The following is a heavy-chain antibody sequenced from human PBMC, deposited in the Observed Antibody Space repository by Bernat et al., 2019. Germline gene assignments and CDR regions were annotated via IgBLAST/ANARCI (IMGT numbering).Heavy chain of an antibody. V-gene: IGHV3-7*03. D-gene: IGHD1-1*01. J-gene: IGHJ4*02. CDR2: IKQDGSAK. CDR1: GFTFSSYW. CDR3: ARAWRETGTRTPPIDF. Sequence: EVQLVESGGGLVKPGGSLRLSCVASGFTFSSYWMSWVRQAPGEGLEWVANIKQDGSAKSSVASVTDRFTISRDNVKNSLYLQMNSLRVEDTAVYYCARAWRETGTRTPPIDFWGQGTLVTVSS.